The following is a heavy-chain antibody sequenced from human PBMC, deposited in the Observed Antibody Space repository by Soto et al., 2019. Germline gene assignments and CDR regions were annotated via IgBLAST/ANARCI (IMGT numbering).Heavy chain of an antibody. V-gene: IGHV3-23*01. Sequence: GGSLRLSCAASGFTFSSYAMSWVRQAPGKGLEWVSAISGSGGSTYYADSVKGRFTISRDNSKNTLYLQMNSLRAEDTAVYYCAKARVGSSWYGDYYYYGMDVWGQGTTVTVSS. CDR2: ISGSGGST. J-gene: IGHJ6*02. CDR3: AKARVGSSWYGDYYYYGMDV. CDR1: GFTFSSYA. D-gene: IGHD6-13*01.